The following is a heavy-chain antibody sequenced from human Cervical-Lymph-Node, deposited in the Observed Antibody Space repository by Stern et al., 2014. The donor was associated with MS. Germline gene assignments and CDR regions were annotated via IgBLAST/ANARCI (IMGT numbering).Heavy chain of an antibody. CDR3: ARDASGSSYYGMDV. V-gene: IGHV1-69*14. CDR1: GDTFSNSG. CDR2: IIPIFGSA. J-gene: IGHJ6*02. D-gene: IGHD3-10*01. Sequence: QVQLVQSGAEVKKPGSSVNVSCKASGDTFSNSGFSWVRQAPGQGLEWMGGIIPIFGSASYAQKFQGRVTITADISTSTVYMEVGSLTSGDTAVYYCARDASGSSYYGMDVWGQGTPVTVSS.